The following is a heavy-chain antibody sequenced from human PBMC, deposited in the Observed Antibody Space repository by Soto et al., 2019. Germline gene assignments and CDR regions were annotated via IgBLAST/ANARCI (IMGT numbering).Heavy chain of an antibody. CDR3: ATSKRGYCSGGSCYSGISYFDY. J-gene: IGHJ4*02. CDR2: VYDSGST. CDR1: GGSISRYY. V-gene: IGHV4-59*01. Sequence: SETLSLTCTVSGGSISRYYWNWIRLPPRKGPERNEIVYDSGSTNYIPSLKSRVTISVDTSKNQFSLKLSSVTAADTAVYYCATSKRGYCSGGSCYSGISYFDYWGQGTLVTISS. D-gene: IGHD2-15*01.